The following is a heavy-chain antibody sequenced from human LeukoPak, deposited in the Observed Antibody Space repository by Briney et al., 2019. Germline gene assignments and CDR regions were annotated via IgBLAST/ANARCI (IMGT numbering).Heavy chain of an antibody. J-gene: IGHJ4*02. CDR2: MYSSGST. D-gene: IGHD2-2*02. CDR1: GGSISSGYYY. CDR3: TRSRERYCTSGSCYIPLQAR. Sequence: SESLSLTCTVSGGSISSGYYYWSWIRQPAGKGLEWIGRMYSSGSTEDNPSLNSRITISVHPSKNQFSLKLSSVTAADTAVYYCTRSRERYCTSGSCYIPLQARWGQGTLVSVHS. V-gene: IGHV4-61*02.